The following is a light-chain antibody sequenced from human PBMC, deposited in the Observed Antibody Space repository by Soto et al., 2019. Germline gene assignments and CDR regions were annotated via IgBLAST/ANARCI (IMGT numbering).Light chain of an antibody. Sequence: DIQMTQSPSSLYASVGDRVTITCRASQGISSFLAWFQQKPGKAPKSLIYDASTLQSGVSSRFSGSGSDTHLTLTISSLQPEDFATYYCQQYHSYPASFGQGTKVEIK. CDR2: DAS. CDR1: QGISSF. CDR3: QQYHSYPAS. J-gene: IGKJ1*01. V-gene: IGKV1-16*01.